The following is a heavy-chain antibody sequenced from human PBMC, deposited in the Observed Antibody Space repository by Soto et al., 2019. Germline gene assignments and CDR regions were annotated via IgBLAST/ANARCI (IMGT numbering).Heavy chain of an antibody. CDR3: ARWSYLDY. D-gene: IGHD3-3*01. CDR1: GFSFGSYA. J-gene: IGHJ4*02. V-gene: IGHV3-23*01. Sequence: SLRLSCAASGFSFGSYALSWVRQAPGKGLEWVSTISGSDGKTFYADAVKGRFSISRDTSQNTLYLQMNSLRADDTAIYYCARWSYLDYWGQGTRVTVSS. CDR2: ISGSDGKT.